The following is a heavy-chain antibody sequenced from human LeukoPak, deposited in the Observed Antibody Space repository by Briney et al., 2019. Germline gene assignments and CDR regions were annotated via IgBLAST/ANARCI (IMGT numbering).Heavy chain of an antibody. D-gene: IGHD5-24*01. V-gene: IGHV4-31*03. J-gene: IGHJ4*02. Sequence: SETLSLTCTVSGGSISSGGYYWSWIRQHPGKGLEWIGYIYYSGSTYYNPPLKSRVTISVDTSKNQFSLKLSSVTAADTAVYYCAREREVAPYYFDYWGQGTLVTVSS. CDR1: GGSISSGGYY. CDR3: AREREVAPYYFDY. CDR2: IYYSGST.